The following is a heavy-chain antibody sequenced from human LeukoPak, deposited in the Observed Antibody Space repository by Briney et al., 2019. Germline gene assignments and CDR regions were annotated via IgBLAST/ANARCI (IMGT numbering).Heavy chain of an antibody. CDR3: ARDLYDYGGNYFDY. CDR1: GFTFNNYA. D-gene: IGHD4-23*01. CDR2: ISGSGATT. Sequence: GGSLRLSCAASGFTFNNYAMTWVRQAPGKGLEWVSAISGSGATTYYADSVKGRFTISRDNSKNTLYLQMNSLRAEDTAVYYCARDLYDYGGNYFDYWGQGTLVTVSS. V-gene: IGHV3-23*01. J-gene: IGHJ4*02.